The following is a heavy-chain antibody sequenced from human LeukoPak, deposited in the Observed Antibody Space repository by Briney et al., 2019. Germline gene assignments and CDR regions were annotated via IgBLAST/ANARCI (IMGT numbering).Heavy chain of an antibody. D-gene: IGHD6-19*01. J-gene: IGHJ4*02. CDR3: ARQTTAYDSGWHFDY. CDR2: IYYSGST. V-gene: IGHV4-39*01. Sequence: SETLSLTCTVSGGSISSSSYYWGWIRQPPGKGLEWIGSIYYSGSTYYNPSLKSRVTISVDTSKNQFSLKLSSVTAADTAVYYCARQTTAYDSGWHFDYWGQGTLLTVSS. CDR1: GGSISSSSYY.